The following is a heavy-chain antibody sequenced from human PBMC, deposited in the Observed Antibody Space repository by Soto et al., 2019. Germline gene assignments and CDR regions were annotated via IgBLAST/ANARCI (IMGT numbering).Heavy chain of an antibody. D-gene: IGHD5-12*01. CDR3: AKSRVPTADDAYDI. Sequence: GGSLRLSCAASEFSFSDYWMAWVRQAPGKGLEWVANLDQGGGEKHYVDSVKGRFTISRDNSKNTLFLQMNSLRAEDTAVYYCAKSRVPTADDAYDIWGQGTMVTVSS. CDR2: LDQGGGEK. CDR1: EFSFSDYW. V-gene: IGHV3-7*05. J-gene: IGHJ3*02.